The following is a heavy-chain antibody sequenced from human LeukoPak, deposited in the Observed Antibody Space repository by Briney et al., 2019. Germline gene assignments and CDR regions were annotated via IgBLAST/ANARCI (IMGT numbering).Heavy chain of an antibody. CDR3: ARGLASGYPPIPFDY. CDR1: GGSFDGYY. CDR2: ITYDGRT. Sequence: SETLSLTCAVFGGSFDGYYWSWIRQSPGKGLEWIGEITYDGRTKYNPSLRSRVSISVDTSKIQFSLNLTSVTAADTAIYYCARGLASGYPPIPFDYWGQGTQVTVSS. D-gene: IGHD3-3*01. J-gene: IGHJ4*02. V-gene: IGHV4-34*01.